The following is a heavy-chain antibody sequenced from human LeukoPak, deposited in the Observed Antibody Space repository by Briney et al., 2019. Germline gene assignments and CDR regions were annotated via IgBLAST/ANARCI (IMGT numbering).Heavy chain of an antibody. Sequence: SETLSLTCAVYGGSFSGYYWSWIRQPPGEGLEWIGEINHSGSTNYNPSLKSRVTISVDTSKNQFSLKLSSVTAADTAVYYCTSSAYYYDSSGYDRSPFDYWGQGTLVTVSS. CDR1: GGSFSGYY. CDR2: INHSGST. V-gene: IGHV4-34*01. CDR3: TSSAYYYDSSGYDRSPFDY. D-gene: IGHD3-22*01. J-gene: IGHJ4*02.